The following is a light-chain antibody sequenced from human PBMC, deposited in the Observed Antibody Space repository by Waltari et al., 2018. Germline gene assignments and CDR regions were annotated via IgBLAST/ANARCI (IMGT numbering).Light chain of an antibody. CDR3: QQSYSTLRT. Sequence: DIQMTQSSYSLSASVGARATITCLASQRISSYLNWYQQKPGKAPKLLIYAASSLQSGVPSRFSGSGSGTDFTLTISSLQPEDFATYYCQQSYSTLRTFGQGTKVEIK. CDR1: QRISSY. CDR2: AAS. J-gene: IGKJ1*01. V-gene: IGKV1-39*01.